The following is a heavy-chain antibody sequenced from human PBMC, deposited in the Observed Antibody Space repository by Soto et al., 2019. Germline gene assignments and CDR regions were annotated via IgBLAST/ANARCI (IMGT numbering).Heavy chain of an antibody. V-gene: IGHV3-23*01. Sequence: PGGPLRVSCGASGFTFRSYGMSRVRKATGKGLEWVSAISGSGGSTYYADSVKGRFSISRDNSKNTLYLQMNSLRAEDTAVYYCAKDVEGIGWYIAYSFDYWGQGTLVTVSS. CDR2: ISGSGGST. D-gene: IGHD6-19*01. CDR1: GFTFRSYG. J-gene: IGHJ4*02. CDR3: AKDVEGIGWYIAYSFDY.